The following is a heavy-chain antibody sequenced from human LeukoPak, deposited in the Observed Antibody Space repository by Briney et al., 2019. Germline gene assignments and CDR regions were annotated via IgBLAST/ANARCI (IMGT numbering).Heavy chain of an antibody. CDR1: GFSFSSYA. V-gene: IGHV3-30*02. D-gene: IGHD3/OR15-3a*01. J-gene: IGHJ6*03. CDR3: AKGTGRVYYYYMDV. Sequence: GGSLRLSCAASGFSFSSYAMHWVRQAPGKGLEWVAFIQYDGSNKYNADSVKGRFTISRDNSKSTLDLQMNSLRAEDTAVYYCAKGTGRVYYYYMDVWGKGTTVTISS. CDR2: IQYDGSNK.